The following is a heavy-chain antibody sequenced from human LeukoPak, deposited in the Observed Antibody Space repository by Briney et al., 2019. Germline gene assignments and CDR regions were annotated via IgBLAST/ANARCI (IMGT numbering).Heavy chain of an antibody. Sequence: GESLKISCKGSGYNFANDWIGWVRQMPGEGLEGMGIIFLDDSDPIYSPSFQGQFTISADKSINTAYLQWSSLKASDTAMYYCARRDLSSSPHTGYGMDVWGQGTTVTVSS. D-gene: IGHD6-13*01. V-gene: IGHV5-51*01. CDR2: IFLDDSDP. CDR3: ARRDLSSSPHTGYGMDV. J-gene: IGHJ6*02. CDR1: GYNFANDW.